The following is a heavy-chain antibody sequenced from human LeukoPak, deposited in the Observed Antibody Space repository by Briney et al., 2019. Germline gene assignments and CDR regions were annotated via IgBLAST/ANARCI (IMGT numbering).Heavy chain of an antibody. D-gene: IGHD1/OR15-1a*01. CDR1: GLTLSGYW. CDR3: STVEHF. V-gene: IGHV3-74*01. Sequence: PGGSLRVSCLASGLTLSGYWMQWVRQIPGKGLVWVSRIDSDGSGTSYADSVKGRFTISRDDVKNMLYLQMNSLRVEDTGLYYCSTVEHFWGQGTLVTVSS. J-gene: IGHJ4*02. CDR2: IDSDGSGT.